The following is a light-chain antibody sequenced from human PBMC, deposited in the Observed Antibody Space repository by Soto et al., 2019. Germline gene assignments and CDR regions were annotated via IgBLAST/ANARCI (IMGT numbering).Light chain of an antibody. CDR2: AVS. CDR3: SSYGGSNTVV. CDR1: SSDVGGYNY. Sequence: QSALTQPPSASGYPGQSVTISCTGSSSDVGGYNYVSWYQQHPGKAPKLMLYAVSKRPSGVPDRLSGSKSGNTASLTVSGLQAEDEADYYCSSYGGSNTVVFGGGTKLTVL. V-gene: IGLV2-8*01. J-gene: IGLJ2*01.